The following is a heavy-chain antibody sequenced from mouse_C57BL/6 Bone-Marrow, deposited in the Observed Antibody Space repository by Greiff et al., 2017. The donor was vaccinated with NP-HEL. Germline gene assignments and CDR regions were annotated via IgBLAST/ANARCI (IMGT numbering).Heavy chain of an antibody. CDR2: IRNKANGYTT. V-gene: IGHV7-3*01. D-gene: IGHD3-2*01. CDR1: GFTFTDYY. CDR3: ARSDSPYFDY. J-gene: IGHJ2*01. Sequence: EVKLVESGGGLVQPGGSLSLSCAASGFTFTDYYMSWVRQPPGKALEWLGFIRNKANGYTTEYSASVKGRFTISRDNSQSILYLQMNALRAEDSATYYCARSDSPYFDYWGQGTTLTVSS.